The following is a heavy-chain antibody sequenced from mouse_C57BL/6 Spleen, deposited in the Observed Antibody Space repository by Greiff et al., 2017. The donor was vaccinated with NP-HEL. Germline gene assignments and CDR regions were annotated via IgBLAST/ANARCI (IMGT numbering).Heavy chain of an antibody. V-gene: IGHV1-82*01. Sequence: VKLMESGPELVKPGASVKISCKASGYAFSSSWMNWVKQRPGKGLEWIGRIYPGDGDTNYNGKFKGKATLTADKSSSTAYMQLSSLTSEDSAVYFCARGDTGDYWGQGTTLTVSS. J-gene: IGHJ2*01. D-gene: IGHD1-1*01. CDR3: ARGDTGDY. CDR1: GYAFSSSW. CDR2: IYPGDGDT.